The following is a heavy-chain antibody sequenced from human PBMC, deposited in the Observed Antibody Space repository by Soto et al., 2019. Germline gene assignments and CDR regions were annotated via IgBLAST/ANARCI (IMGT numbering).Heavy chain of an antibody. CDR1: GITFRNYG. J-gene: IGHJ4*02. V-gene: IGHV3-33*01. D-gene: IGHD2-15*01. CDR3: ATVDNYSGAGF. Sequence: QEQLVESGGGVVQPGTSLRLSCAASGITFRNYGMHWVRQAPGKGLEWVAVIWYDGTTKFYPDSVKGRFTISRDNSKNTRYLQMSSLRAEDTDVYYCATVDNYSGAGFWGQGTLVTVSS. CDR2: IWYDGTTK.